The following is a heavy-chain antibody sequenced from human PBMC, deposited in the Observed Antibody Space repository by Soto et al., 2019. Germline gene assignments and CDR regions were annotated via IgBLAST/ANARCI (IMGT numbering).Heavy chain of an antibody. Sequence: EVQLVESGGGLVKPGGSLRLSCAASGFTFSSYSMNWVRQAPGKGLERVSSISSSSSYIYYADSVKGRFTISRDNAKNSLYLQMNSLRAEDTAVYYCARGASYYDFWSGYYGFDYYYYMDVWGKGTTVTVSS. CDR1: GFTFSSYS. V-gene: IGHV3-21*01. D-gene: IGHD3-3*01. CDR2: ISSSSSYI. CDR3: ARGASYYDFWSGYYGFDYYYYMDV. J-gene: IGHJ6*03.